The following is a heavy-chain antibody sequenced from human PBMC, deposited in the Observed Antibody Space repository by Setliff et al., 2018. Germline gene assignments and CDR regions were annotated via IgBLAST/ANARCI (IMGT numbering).Heavy chain of an antibody. Sequence: SETLSLTCTVSGYSISSGYYWGWIRQPPGKGLEWIGNMYHSGSVYYNPSLKSRVTISVDTSKNQFSLKVTSVTAADTAVYCARGGGYGSGGSFHNAPFDYWGQGMLVTVSS. CDR3: ARGGGYGSGGSFHNAPFDY. CDR1: GYSISSGYY. J-gene: IGHJ4*02. CDR2: MYHSGSV. V-gene: IGHV4-38-2*02. D-gene: IGHD3-10*01.